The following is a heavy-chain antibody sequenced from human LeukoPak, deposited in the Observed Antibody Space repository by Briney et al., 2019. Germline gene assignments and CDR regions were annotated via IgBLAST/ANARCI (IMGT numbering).Heavy chain of an antibody. CDR1: GGSISSGGYS. J-gene: IGHJ4*02. D-gene: IGHD4-11*01. Sequence: PSETLSLTCAVSGGSISSGGYSWSWIRQPPGKGLEWIGSIYYNGDTYYNPSLKSRVTVSIDTSENQFSLKLISVTAADTAVYYCSRHFYSSYYFDFWGQGTLVTVSS. V-gene: IGHV4-39*01. CDR2: IYYNGDT. CDR3: SRHFYSSYYFDF.